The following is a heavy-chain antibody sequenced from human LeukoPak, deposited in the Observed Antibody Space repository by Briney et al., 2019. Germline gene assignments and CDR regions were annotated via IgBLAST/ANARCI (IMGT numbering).Heavy chain of an antibody. CDR3: ARGWLHFWSERSGYFDY. Sequence: GGSLRLSCAASGFTVSSNYMSWVRQAPGKGLEWVSVIYSGGSTYYADSVTGRFTISRDNSKNTLYLQMNSLRAEDTAVYYCARGWLHFWSERSGYFDYWGQGTLVTVSS. J-gene: IGHJ4*02. CDR1: GFTVSSNY. CDR2: IYSGGST. D-gene: IGHD3-3*02. V-gene: IGHV3-53*01.